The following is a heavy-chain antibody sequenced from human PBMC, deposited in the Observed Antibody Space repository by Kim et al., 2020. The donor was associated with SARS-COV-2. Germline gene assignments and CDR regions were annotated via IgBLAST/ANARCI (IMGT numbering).Heavy chain of an antibody. D-gene: IGHD2-8*01. CDR2: INPDNGNT. CDR1: GYTLSIFG. Sequence: ASVKVSCKASGYTLSIFGMHWVRQAPGQRPEWMGWINPDNGNTRYSRKFRGRVAISTGTSASTVTMELSSLRSEDTDVYYCARDGIEPGNGMDVWGQGTT. V-gene: IGHV1-3*01. CDR3: ARDGIEPGNGMDV. J-gene: IGHJ6*02.